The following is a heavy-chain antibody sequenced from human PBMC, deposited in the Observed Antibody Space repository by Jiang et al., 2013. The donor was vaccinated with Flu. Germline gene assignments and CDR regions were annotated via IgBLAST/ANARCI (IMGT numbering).Heavy chain of an antibody. CDR1: TFNSYS. V-gene: IGHV1-18*01. CDR2: ISTYYGTT. D-gene: IGHD6-6*01. J-gene: IGHJ4*02. Sequence: TFNSYSISWVRQAPGQGLEWMGWISTYYGTTKYARKFQGRVTLTPDTSTSTVYMELGSLKSDDTAVYYCARDDGSIVGVFDYWGQGTLVTVSS. CDR3: ARDDGSIVGVFDY.